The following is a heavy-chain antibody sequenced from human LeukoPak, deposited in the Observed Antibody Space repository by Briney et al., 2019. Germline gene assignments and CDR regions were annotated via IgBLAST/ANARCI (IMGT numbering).Heavy chain of an antibody. CDR1: GGTFSSYT. V-gene: IGHV1-69*08. D-gene: IGHD3-9*01. CDR2: IIAILGKA. J-gene: IGHJ6*02. Sequence: SVTVSCKASGGTFSSYTISWVRQAPGQGLEWIGRIIAILGKANYAQKFQGRVTITADKSKSTADMELSSLRSEGTAVYYCARASGGILTSLDVWRQGTTATVSS. CDR3: ARASGGILTSLDV.